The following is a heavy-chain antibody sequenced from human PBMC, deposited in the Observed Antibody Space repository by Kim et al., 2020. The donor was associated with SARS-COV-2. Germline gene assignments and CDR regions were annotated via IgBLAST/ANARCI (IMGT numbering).Heavy chain of an antibody. J-gene: IGHJ4*02. Sequence: YADSGKGRFTISRDNSKNTLYLQMNSLRAEDTAVYYCAKDLFGEEGGPGYWGQGTLVTVSS. V-gene: IGHV3-23*01. CDR3: AKDLFGEEGGPGY. D-gene: IGHD3-10*02.